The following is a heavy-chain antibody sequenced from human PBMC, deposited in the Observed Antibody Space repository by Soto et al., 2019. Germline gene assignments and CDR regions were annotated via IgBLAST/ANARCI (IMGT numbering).Heavy chain of an antibody. D-gene: IGHD6-25*01. CDR2: ISYDGTST. V-gene: IGHV3-30-3*01. CDR3: ASLAAIRKLYGLDV. J-gene: IGHJ6*02. CDR1: GFTLSTYA. Sequence: QVQLVESGGGVVQPGRSLRLSCAASGFTLSTYAIHWVRQAPGKGLEWVALISYDGTSTYYADSVKGRFTISRDNSKNTLYLQMDSLRAEDTAVYFCASLAAIRKLYGLDVWGQGTTVTVSS.